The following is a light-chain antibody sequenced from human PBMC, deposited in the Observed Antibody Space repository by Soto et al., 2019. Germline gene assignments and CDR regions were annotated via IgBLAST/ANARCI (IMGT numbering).Light chain of an antibody. CDR1: QNISTS. Sequence: DIQLTQSPSTLSASVGDSVTITCRASQNISTSLAWYQHKPGKAPKLLMFDVSNLESGVPSRFSGSGSGTEFTLTISSLHSDDFATYYCQQYDYSRTFGQGTKVDNK. V-gene: IGKV1-5*01. CDR2: DVS. J-gene: IGKJ1*01. CDR3: QQYDYSRT.